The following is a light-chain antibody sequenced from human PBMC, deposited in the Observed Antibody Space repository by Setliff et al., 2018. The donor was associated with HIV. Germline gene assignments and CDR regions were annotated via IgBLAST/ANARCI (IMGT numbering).Light chain of an antibody. Sequence: QSVLTQPPSVSGAPGQRVTISCTGNNSNIGAGFDVHWYQQLPGTAPKVLIYDNKSRPSGVPDRFSGTKSGSSASLAIAGLQAEDEADYYCQSYDSSLNVVFGGGTK. CDR2: DNK. V-gene: IGLV1-40*01. CDR1: NSNIGAGFD. CDR3: QSYDSSLNVV. J-gene: IGLJ2*01.